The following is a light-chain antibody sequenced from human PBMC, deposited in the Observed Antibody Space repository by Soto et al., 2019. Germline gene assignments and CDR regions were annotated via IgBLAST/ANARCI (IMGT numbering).Light chain of an antibody. CDR1: QSIGTC. CDR3: QQAFSAEWT. Sequence: IQMTQSPSSLSASVGDRVSITCRASQSIGTCLNWYQQKPGKAPNLLIHTSFTLYSGVPSRFSGTGSGTDFTLTISSLQPEDFATYFCQQAFSAEWTFGEGTKVDI. CDR2: TSF. V-gene: IGKV1-39*01. J-gene: IGKJ1*01.